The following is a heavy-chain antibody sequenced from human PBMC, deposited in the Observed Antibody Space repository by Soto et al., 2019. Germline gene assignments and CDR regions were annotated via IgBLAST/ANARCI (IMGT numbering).Heavy chain of an antibody. Sequence: QVQLVESGGGVVQPGRSLRLSCAASGFTFSSYGMHWVRQAPGKGLEWVAVIWYDGSNKYYADSVKGRFTISRDNSKNTLYLQMNSLRAEDTAVYYCARDWFDVYYDSSGPNPGSESPDYWGQGTLVTVSS. V-gene: IGHV3-33*01. CDR3: ARDWFDVYYDSSGPNPGSESPDY. J-gene: IGHJ4*02. D-gene: IGHD3-22*01. CDR1: GFTFSSYG. CDR2: IWYDGSNK.